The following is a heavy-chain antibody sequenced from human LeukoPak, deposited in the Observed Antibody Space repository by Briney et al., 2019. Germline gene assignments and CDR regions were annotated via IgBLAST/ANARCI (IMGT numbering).Heavy chain of an antibody. CDR3: ATFFGSDFGY. D-gene: IGHD5-12*01. Sequence: GGSLRLSCAASGFTFSSYAMSWVRQAPGKGLEWVGRSRDKANSYTTEYAASVKGRFTISRDDSKNSVYLQMNSLKAEDTAVYYCATFFGSDFGYWGQGTLVTVSS. CDR2: SRDKANSYTT. V-gene: IGHV3-72*01. J-gene: IGHJ4*02. CDR1: GFTFSSYA.